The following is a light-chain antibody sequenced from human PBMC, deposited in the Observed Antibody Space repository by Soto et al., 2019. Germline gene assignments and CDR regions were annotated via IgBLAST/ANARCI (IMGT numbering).Light chain of an antibody. CDR1: SSDVGGYNY. Sequence: QSALTQPASVSGSPGQSITISCTGTSSDVGGYNYVSWYQHHPGKAPKLMIYDVSNRPSGVSNRFSGSKSGNTASLIISGLQAEDEADIYCSSYTSSSTLSTDVFGTGTKLTVL. J-gene: IGLJ1*01. CDR3: SSYTSSSTLSTDV. V-gene: IGLV2-14*03. CDR2: DVS.